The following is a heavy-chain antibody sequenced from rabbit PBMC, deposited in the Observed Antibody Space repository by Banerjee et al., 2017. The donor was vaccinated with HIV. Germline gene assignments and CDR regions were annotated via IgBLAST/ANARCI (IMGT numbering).Heavy chain of an antibody. CDR2: IYVGSSGST. D-gene: IGHD7-1*01. J-gene: IGHJ4*01. CDR3: ARDPYAGYTGYGLGFDL. Sequence: QEQLVESGGDLVQPEGSLTLTCTASGFSFSSSYWICWVRQAPGKGLEWIACIYVGSSGSTAYASWAKGRFTISKTSSTTVTLQMTSLTAADTATYFCARDPYAGYTGYGLGFDLWGPGTLVTVS. V-gene: IGHV1S45*01. CDR1: GFSFSSSYW.